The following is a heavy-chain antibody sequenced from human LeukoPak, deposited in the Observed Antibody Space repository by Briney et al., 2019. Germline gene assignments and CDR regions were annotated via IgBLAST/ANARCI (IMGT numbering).Heavy chain of an antibody. Sequence: ASVKVSCKASGYTFTSYDINWVRQATGQGLEWMGWMNPNSGNTGYAQKFQGRVTMTRDTSISTAYMELSGLRSDDTAVYYCARSIMITFGDPFDYWGQGTLVTVSS. J-gene: IGHJ4*02. V-gene: IGHV1-8*02. CDR3: ARSIMITFGDPFDY. CDR2: MNPNSGNT. CDR1: GYTFTSYD. D-gene: IGHD3-16*01.